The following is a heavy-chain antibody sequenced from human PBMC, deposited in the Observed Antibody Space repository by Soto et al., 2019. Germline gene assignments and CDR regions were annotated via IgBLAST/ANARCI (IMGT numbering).Heavy chain of an antibody. D-gene: IGHD3-10*01. V-gene: IGHV1-18*04. CDR2: ISAYNGNT. J-gene: IGHJ6*02. CDR3: ARDRELLMAYYYYGMDV. Sequence: SAKPSSQASCYTFTSYGITWVRQAPGQGLEWMGWISAYNGNTNYAQKLQGRVTMTTDTSTSTAYMELRSLRSDDTAVYYCARDRELLMAYYYYGMDVWGQGTTVSVSS. CDR1: CYTFTSYG.